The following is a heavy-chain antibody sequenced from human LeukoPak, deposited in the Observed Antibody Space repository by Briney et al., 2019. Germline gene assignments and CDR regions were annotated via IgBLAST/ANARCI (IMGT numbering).Heavy chain of an antibody. J-gene: IGHJ6*02. D-gene: IGHD1-26*01. CDR3: ARDRYEWKLAGSGMEV. CDR2: ISAYNGNT. Sequence: GASVKVSCKASGYTFTSYGITWVRQAPGQGLEWMGWISAYNGNTNYAQKLQGRVTMTTDTSTNTAYMELRSLRSDDTAVYYCARDRYEWKLAGSGMEVWGQGTTATVSS. CDR1: GYTFTSYG. V-gene: IGHV1-18*01.